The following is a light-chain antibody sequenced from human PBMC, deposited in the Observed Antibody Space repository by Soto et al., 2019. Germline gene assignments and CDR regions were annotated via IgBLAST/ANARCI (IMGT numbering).Light chain of an antibody. Sequence: QSVLTQPASVSGSPGQSITISCTGTSSDVGGYKYVSWYQQHPGKAPKLMVYEVTNRPSGVSNRFSGSKSGNTASLTISGLQAEDEADYYCLSFTSSSTYIFGIGTKVT. V-gene: IGLV2-14*01. CDR2: EVT. CDR1: SSDVGGYKY. CDR3: LSFTSSSTYI. J-gene: IGLJ1*01.